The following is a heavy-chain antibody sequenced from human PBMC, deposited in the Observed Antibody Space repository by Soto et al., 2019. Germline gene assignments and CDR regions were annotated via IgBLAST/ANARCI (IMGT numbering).Heavy chain of an antibody. Sequence: GGSLRLSCAASGFTFSSYAMSWVRQAPGKGLEWVSAISGSGGSTYYADSVKGRFTISRDNSKNTLYLQMNSLRAEDTAVYYCAKALRLGGILTGYDWGQGPLLTVSS. CDR3: AKALRLGGILTGYD. CDR2: ISGSGGST. J-gene: IGHJ4*02. CDR1: GFTFSSYA. V-gene: IGHV3-23*01. D-gene: IGHD3-9*01.